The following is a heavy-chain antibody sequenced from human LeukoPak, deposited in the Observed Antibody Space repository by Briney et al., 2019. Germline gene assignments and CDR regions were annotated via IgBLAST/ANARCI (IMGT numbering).Heavy chain of an antibody. D-gene: IGHD3-9*01. CDR2: ISYDGSNK. CDR3: ARTVRYFDWHDAFDI. J-gene: IGHJ3*02. Sequence: PGGSLRLSCAASGFTFSSYAMHWFRQAPGKGLEWVAVISYDGSNKYYADSVKGRFTISRDNSKNTLYLQMNSLRAEDTAVYYCARTVRYFDWHDAFDIWGQGTMVTVSS. CDR1: GFTFSSYA. V-gene: IGHV3-30-3*01.